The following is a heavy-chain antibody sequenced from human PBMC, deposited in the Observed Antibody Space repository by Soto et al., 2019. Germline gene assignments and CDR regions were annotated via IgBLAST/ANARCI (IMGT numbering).Heavy chain of an antibody. CDR1: GLTFSNYA. CDR3: ARESSSTVTTGGGGSAKDY. J-gene: IGHJ4*02. V-gene: IGHV3-30-3*01. D-gene: IGHD4-17*01. CDR2: ISYDGNNR. Sequence: QVHLVESGGGVVQPGRSLRLSCAASGLTFSNYAMHWVRQAPGKGLEWVAFISYDGNNRCYPDSVKGRFTISRDNSKNTLYLQMNILKTEDTAVYYCARESSSTVTTGGGGSAKDYWGQGTLVTVSS.